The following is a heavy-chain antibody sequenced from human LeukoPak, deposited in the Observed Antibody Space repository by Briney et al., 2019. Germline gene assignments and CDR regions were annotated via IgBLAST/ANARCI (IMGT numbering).Heavy chain of an antibody. J-gene: IGHJ4*02. CDR2: IYYSGST. CDR3: ARGRGYSSSRYFDY. V-gene: IGHV4-39*07. Sequence: SETLSLTCTVSGDSITSNSYYWGWIRQPPGKGLEWIGSIYYSGSTYYNPSLKSRVTILLDTSKNQFSLRLCSVIAADTAVYYCARGRGYSSSRYFDYWGQGTLVTVSS. D-gene: IGHD5-18*01. CDR1: GDSITSNSYY.